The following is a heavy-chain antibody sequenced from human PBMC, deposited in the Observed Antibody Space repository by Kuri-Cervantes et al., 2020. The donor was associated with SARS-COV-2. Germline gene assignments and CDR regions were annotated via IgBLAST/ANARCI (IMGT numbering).Heavy chain of an antibody. D-gene: IGHD3-3*01. CDR3: ARIQTRTVFGVVQYFDY. J-gene: IGHJ4*02. Sequence: SETLSLTCTVSGGSISSYYWSWIRQPPGKGLEWIGYIYYSGSTNYNPSLKSRVTISVDTSKNQFSLELSSVTAADTAVYYCARIQTRTVFGVVQYFDYWGQGTLVTVSS. CDR1: GGSISSYY. V-gene: IGHV4-59*01. CDR2: IYYSGST.